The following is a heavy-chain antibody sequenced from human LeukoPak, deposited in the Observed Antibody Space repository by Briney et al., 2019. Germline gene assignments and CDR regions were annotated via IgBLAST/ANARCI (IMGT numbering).Heavy chain of an antibody. Sequence: PGGSLRLSCAASGFTFSSYSMSWVPQAPGKGLEWVSAIIGSGGSTYYADSVKGRFTISRDNSKNTLYLQMNSLRAEDTAVYYCANERGYCSGGSCYSVGLYWGQGTLVTVSS. D-gene: IGHD2-15*01. CDR1: GFTFSSYS. CDR2: IIGSGGST. CDR3: ANERGYCSGGSCYSVGLY. J-gene: IGHJ4*02. V-gene: IGHV3-23*01.